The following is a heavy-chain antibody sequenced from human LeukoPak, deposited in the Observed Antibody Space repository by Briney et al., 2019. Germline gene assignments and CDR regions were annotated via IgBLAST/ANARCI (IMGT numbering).Heavy chain of an antibody. CDR2: INSDGRST. CDR1: EFTFSSYW. CDR3: AREGYYDSSGYSIRFSY. V-gene: IGHV3-74*01. J-gene: IGHJ4*02. D-gene: IGHD3-22*01. Sequence: GGSXRLSCEASEFTFSSYWMHWVRHAPGKGLVWVSRINSDGRSTIYADSVKGRFTISRDNAKNTLYLQMNSLRAEDTAVYYCAREGYYDSSGYSIRFSYWGQGTLVTVSS.